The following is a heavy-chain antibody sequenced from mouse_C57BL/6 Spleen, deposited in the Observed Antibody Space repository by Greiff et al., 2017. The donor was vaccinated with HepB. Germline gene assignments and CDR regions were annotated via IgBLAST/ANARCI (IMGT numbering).Heavy chain of an antibody. CDR2: IDPSDSYT. D-gene: IGHD4-1*01. J-gene: IGHJ3*01. Sequence: PGQGLECIGVIDPSDSYTNYNQKFKGKATLTVDTSSSTAYMQLSSLTSEDSAVYYCAGWEAYWGQGTLVTVSA. CDR3: AGWEAY. V-gene: IGHV1-59*01.